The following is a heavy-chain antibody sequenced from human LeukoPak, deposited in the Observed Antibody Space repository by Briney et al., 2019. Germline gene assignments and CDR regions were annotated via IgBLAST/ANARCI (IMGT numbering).Heavy chain of an antibody. CDR1: GYTFTGYY. CDR2: INPNSGGT. J-gene: IGHJ3*02. Sequence: ASVKVSCKASGYTFTGYYMHWVRQAPGQGLEWMGRINPNSGGTNYAQKFQGRVTMTRDTSISTAYMELSRLRSDDTAGYYCARDDTIFDAFDIWGQGTMVTVSS. V-gene: IGHV1-2*06. CDR3: ARDDTIFDAFDI. D-gene: IGHD3-9*01.